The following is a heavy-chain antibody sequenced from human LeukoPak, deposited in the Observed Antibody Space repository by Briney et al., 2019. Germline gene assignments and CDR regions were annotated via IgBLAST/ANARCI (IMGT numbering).Heavy chain of an antibody. CDR1: GYTFTNYD. J-gene: IGHJ6*02. CDR3: ARGPVSTHGMDV. CDR2: RNPNSGRT. V-gene: IGHV1-8*01. Sequence: ASVKVACKASGYTFTNYDINWVRLATGQGLEWMGWRNPNSGRTGFAQKFQGRLTMTADTSISTAYMELSSLTSDDTAVYYCARGPVSTHGMDVWGQGTTVTVSS. D-gene: IGHD6-13*01.